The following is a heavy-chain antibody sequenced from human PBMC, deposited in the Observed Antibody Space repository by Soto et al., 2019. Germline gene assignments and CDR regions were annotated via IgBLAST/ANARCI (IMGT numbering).Heavy chain of an antibody. J-gene: IGHJ5*02. CDR2: INLNSGDT. V-gene: IGHV1-2*02. Sequence: ASVKVSCKASGYTFTDYYMEWVRQAPGQGLEWMGWINLNSGDTNFAQQFQGRATMTRDTSITTAYMDLTRLRSDDTAVYYCARARPPFNWFDRWGQGTLVTVSS. CDR1: GYTFTDYY. D-gene: IGHD6-6*01. CDR3: ARARPPFNWFDR.